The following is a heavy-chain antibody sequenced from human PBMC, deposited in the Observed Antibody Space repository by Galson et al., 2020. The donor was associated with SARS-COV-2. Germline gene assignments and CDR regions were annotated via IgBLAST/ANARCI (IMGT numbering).Heavy chain of an antibody. CDR3: ARGGLELLYALDV. CDR2: ISDDGGNK. Sequence: TGGSLRLSCEASGFTFSSYTMPWVRQAPGKGLEWVAVISDDGGNKSYADSVKGRFTISRDNSKNTLYLHMNSLRAEDTAVYCCARGGLELLYALDVWGQGTMVTVSS. CDR1: GFTFSSYT. J-gene: IGHJ3*01. D-gene: IGHD2-21*02. V-gene: IGHV3-30-3*01.